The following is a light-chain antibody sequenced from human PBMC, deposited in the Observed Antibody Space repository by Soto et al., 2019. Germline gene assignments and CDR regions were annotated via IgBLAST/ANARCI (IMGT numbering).Light chain of an antibody. V-gene: IGKV3-20*01. CDR1: QSVSSNR. CDR2: DAS. J-gene: IGKJ2*01. CDR3: QQYGNSPYT. Sequence: EIVLTQSPGTLSLSPGERATLSCRASQSVSSNRLAWYQQKPGQAPRLLIYDASTRATDIPDRFSGSGSGTDFTLTSRRLEPEDFAMYHCQQYGNSPYTFGQGTKLEIK.